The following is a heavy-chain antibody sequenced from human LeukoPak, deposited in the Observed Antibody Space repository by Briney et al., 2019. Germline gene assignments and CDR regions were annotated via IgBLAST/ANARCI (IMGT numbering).Heavy chain of an antibody. J-gene: IGHJ4*02. CDR1: GGSFSGYY. Sequence: PSETLSLTCAVYGGSFSGYYWSWIRQPPGKGLEWIGEINHSGSTNYNPSLKSRVTISVDTSKNQFSLKLSSATAADTAVYYCARGSSSSWYSRFDYWGQGTLVTVSS. CDR2: INHSGST. CDR3: ARGSSSSWYSRFDY. V-gene: IGHV4-34*01. D-gene: IGHD6-13*01.